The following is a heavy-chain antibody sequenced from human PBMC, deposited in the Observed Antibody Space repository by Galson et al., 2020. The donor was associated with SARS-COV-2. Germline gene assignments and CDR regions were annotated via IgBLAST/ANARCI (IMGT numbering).Heavy chain of an antibody. Sequence: ASVKVSCKASGYPFTSYGISWVRQAPGQGLEWMGWISAYNGNTKYAQKLQGRVTMTTDTSTSTAYMELRSLRSDDTAIYYWAKVDDFWTGYYTGFDYWGEGTLVTVSS. CDR1: GYPFTSYG. V-gene: IGHV1-18*04. J-gene: IGHJ4*02. D-gene: IGHD3-3*01. CDR3: AKVDDFWTGYYTGFDY. CDR2: ISAYNGNT.